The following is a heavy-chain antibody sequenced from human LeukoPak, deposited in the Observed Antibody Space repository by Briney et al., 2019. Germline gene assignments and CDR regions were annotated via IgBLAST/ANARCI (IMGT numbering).Heavy chain of an antibody. Sequence: PGGSLRLSCAASGFTFSSYGMHWARQAPGKGLEWVAVIWYDGSNKYYADSVKGRFTISRDNSKNTLYLQMNSLRAEDTAVYYCARDCSGGACSYFDSWGQGTLVTVSS. J-gene: IGHJ4*02. CDR1: GFTFSSYG. D-gene: IGHD2-15*01. V-gene: IGHV3-33*01. CDR3: ARDCSGGACSYFDS. CDR2: IWYDGSNK.